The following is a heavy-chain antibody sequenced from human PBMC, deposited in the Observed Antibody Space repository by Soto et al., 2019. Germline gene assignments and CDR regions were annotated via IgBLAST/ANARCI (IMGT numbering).Heavy chain of an antibody. Sequence: QVQLVQSGAEVKMPGASVKVSCKAYGYTFTNHHVHRVRLAPGQGLEWMGIVTPINGATHYAGRFQARVSLTRNTYTNAVYLELRSLSYEHTAVYLCFRDARGTFRKWGVDVWGQGTLVAASS. CDR2: VTPINGAT. CDR1: GYTFTNHH. D-gene: IGHD1-26*01. V-gene: IGHV1-46*01. J-gene: IGHJ4*02. CDR3: FRDARGTFRKWGVDV.